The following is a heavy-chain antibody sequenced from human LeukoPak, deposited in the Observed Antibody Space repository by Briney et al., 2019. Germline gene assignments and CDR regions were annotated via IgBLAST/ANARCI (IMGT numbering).Heavy chain of an antibody. D-gene: IGHD2-2*01. CDR3: ARVIGYCSSTSCFGYFDY. V-gene: IGHV4-59*08. Sequence: PSKTLSLTCTVSGGSISSYYWSWIRQPPGKGLEWVGYIYYSGSTNYNPSLKSRVTTSVDTSKNQLSLKLSSVTAADTAVYYCARVIGYCSSTSCFGYFDYWGQGTLVTVSS. CDR2: IYYSGST. CDR1: GGSISSYY. J-gene: IGHJ4*02.